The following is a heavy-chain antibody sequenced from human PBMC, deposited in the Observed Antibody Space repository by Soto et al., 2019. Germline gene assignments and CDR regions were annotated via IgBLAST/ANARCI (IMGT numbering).Heavy chain of an antibody. D-gene: IGHD3-10*01. V-gene: IGHV3-74*01. CDR2: INNDGSRA. Sequence: EVQLVESGGGLVQPGESLRLSCVASGFTFRNNWMHWARQAPGKGLVWVAHINNDGSRAIYAGSVKGRFTIYRDNAKNTLFLLMDSLRVEDTAVYYCVNGGWLGDWGQGTLVTVSS. CDR3: VNGGWLGD. CDR1: GFTFRNNW. J-gene: IGHJ4*02.